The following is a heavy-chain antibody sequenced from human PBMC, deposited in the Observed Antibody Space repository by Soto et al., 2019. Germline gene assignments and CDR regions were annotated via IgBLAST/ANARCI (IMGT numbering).Heavy chain of an antibody. CDR3: ARDRDFDWHRTYFDY. D-gene: IGHD3-9*01. Sequence: GGSLRLSCAASGFTFDDYGMSWVRQAPGKGLEWVSGINWNGGSTGYADSVKGRFTISRDNAKNSLYLQMNSLRAEDTALYYCARDRDFDWHRTYFDYWGQGTLVTVSS. CDR2: INWNGGST. V-gene: IGHV3-20*04. J-gene: IGHJ4*02. CDR1: GFTFDDYG.